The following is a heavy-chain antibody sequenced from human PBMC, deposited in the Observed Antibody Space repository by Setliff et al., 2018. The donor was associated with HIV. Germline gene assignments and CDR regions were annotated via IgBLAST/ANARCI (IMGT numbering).Heavy chain of an antibody. D-gene: IGHD3-10*01. CDR3: ARDFYDMGRWFGELRPFDY. J-gene: IGHJ4*02. Sequence: ASVKVSCKASGYTLRRHGISWVRQAPGQGLEWMGWISAYNGNTNYAQKFQGRVTMTTDTSTSTAYMELWSLRSDDTAVYYCARDFYDMGRWFGELRPFDYWGQGTLVTVSS. CDR2: ISAYNGNT. CDR1: GYTLRRHG. V-gene: IGHV1-18*01.